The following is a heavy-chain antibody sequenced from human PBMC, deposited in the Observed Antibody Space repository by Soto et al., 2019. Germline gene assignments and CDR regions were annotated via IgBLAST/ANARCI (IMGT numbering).Heavy chain of an antibody. J-gene: IGHJ4*02. V-gene: IGHV4-34*01. D-gene: IGHD3-3*01. CDR2: INHSGST. CDR3: ARDPFWSGYYFDY. Sequence: PSETLSLTCAVYGGSFSGYYWSWIRQPPGKGLEWIGEINHSGSTNYNPSLKSRVTISVDTSKNQFSLKLSSVTAADTAVYYCARDPFWSGYYFDYRAQGTLVTVSA. CDR1: GGSFSGYY.